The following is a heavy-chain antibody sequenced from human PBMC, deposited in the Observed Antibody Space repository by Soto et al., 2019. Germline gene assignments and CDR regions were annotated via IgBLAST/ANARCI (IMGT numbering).Heavy chain of an antibody. CDR3: ARDLVGGIDGRYYGMDV. D-gene: IGHD1-26*01. CDR2: ISYDGSNK. Sequence: ESGGGVVQPGRSLRLSCAASGFTFSSYAMHWVRQAPGKGLEWVAVISYDGSNKYYADSVKGRFTISRDNSKNTLYLQMNSLRAEDTAVYYCARDLVGGIDGRYYGMDVWGQGTTVTVSS. CDR1: GFTFSSYA. V-gene: IGHV3-30-3*01. J-gene: IGHJ6*02.